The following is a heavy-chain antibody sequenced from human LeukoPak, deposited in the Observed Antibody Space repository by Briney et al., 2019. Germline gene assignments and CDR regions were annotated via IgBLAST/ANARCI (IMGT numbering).Heavy chain of an antibody. CDR1: GFTFSSYA. D-gene: IGHD3-10*01. J-gene: IGHJ4*02. Sequence: PGGSLRLSCAASGFTFSSYAMHWVRQAPGKGLEYVSAISSNGGSTYYANSVKGRFTISRDNSKNTLYLQMGSLRAEDMAVYYCAKDRLGELSYYYFDYWGQGTLVTVSS. CDR3: AKDRLGELSYYYFDY. V-gene: IGHV3-64*01. CDR2: ISSNGGST.